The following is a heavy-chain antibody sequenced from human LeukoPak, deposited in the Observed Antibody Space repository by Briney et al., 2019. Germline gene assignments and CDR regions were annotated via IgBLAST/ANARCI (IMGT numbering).Heavy chain of an antibody. D-gene: IGHD2-2*01. Sequence: KPGGSLRLSCAASGFTFSSYSMNWVRQAPGKGLEWVSSISSSSSYIYYADSVKGRFTISRDNAKNSLYLQMNSLRAEDTAVYYCARGNRLPLSMDVWGKGTTVTVSS. CDR3: ARGNRLPLSMDV. CDR1: GFTFSSYS. J-gene: IGHJ6*03. CDR2: ISSSSSYI. V-gene: IGHV3-21*01.